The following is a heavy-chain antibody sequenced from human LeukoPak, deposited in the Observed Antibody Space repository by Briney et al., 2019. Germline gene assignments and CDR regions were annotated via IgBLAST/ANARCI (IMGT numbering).Heavy chain of an antibody. D-gene: IGHD3-10*01. J-gene: IGHJ5*01. Sequence: SQTLSLTCTVSGGSISSGSYYWSWIRQPAGKGLEWIGRIYTSGSTNYNPSLKSRVTISVDTSKNQFSLKLSSVTAADTAVYYCARGFRDENWFDSWGQGTLVTVSS. CDR2: IYTSGST. V-gene: IGHV4-61*02. CDR3: ARGFRDENWFDS. CDR1: GGSISSGSYY.